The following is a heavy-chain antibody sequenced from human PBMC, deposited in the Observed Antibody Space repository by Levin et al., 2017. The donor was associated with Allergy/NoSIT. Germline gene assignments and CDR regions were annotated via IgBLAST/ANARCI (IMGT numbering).Heavy chain of an antibody. Sequence: PGGSLRLSCAASGFTFSSYWMHWVRQAPGKGLVWVSRINSDGSSTSYADSVKGRFTISRDNAKNTLYLQMNSLRAEDTAVYYCARGGLRYDYYYYGMDVWGQGTTVTVSS. J-gene: IGHJ6*02. CDR1: GFTFSSYW. D-gene: IGHD5-12*01. CDR2: INSDGSST. V-gene: IGHV3-74*01. CDR3: ARGGLRYDYYYYGMDV.